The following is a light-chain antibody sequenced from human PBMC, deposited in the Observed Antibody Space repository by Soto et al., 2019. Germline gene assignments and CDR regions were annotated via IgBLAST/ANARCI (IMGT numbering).Light chain of an antibody. CDR1: QSVRSW. CDR3: QKHNAAPLT. Sequence: DIQMTQSPATLSASVGDRVTFTCRASQSVRSWLAWYQQKPGTAPNLLIFDASRLENGVPSRFSGSGSGTDFTLTISNLQPEDVATYYCQKHNAAPLTFGGGTKVDIK. CDR2: DAS. J-gene: IGKJ4*01. V-gene: IGKV1-5*01.